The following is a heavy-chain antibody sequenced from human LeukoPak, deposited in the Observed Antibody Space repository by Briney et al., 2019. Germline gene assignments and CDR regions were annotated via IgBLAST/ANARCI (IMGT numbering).Heavy chain of an antibody. Sequence: ASVKVSCKASVYTFTAYNMHWVRQAPEQGFEWMGWIDPNSGGTNSAQKFQGRVTMTRDTSINTAYMELSTLRSDDTAVYYCAREVRGYAVNYYYGMDVWGQGTTVTVSS. J-gene: IGHJ6*02. D-gene: IGHD5-12*01. CDR3: AREVRGYAVNYYYGMDV. V-gene: IGHV1-2*02. CDR1: VYTFTAYN. CDR2: IDPNSGGT.